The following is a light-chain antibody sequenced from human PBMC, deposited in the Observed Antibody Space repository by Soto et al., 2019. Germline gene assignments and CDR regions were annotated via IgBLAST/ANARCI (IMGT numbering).Light chain of an antibody. Sequence: EIVLTQSPGTLSLSPGERATLSCRASQSVSSSFLAWYQQRPGQAPRLLIYAASNKAPGIPDRFSGSGSGTDFTLTISRLEPEDFAVYYCQEYGTSRTFGQGTKVEIK. J-gene: IGKJ1*01. CDR1: QSVSSSF. V-gene: IGKV3-20*01. CDR2: AAS. CDR3: QEYGTSRT.